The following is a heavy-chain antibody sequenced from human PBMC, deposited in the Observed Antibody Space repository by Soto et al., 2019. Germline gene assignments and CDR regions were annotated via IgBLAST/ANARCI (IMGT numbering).Heavy chain of an antibody. CDR3: ASHSGSSPEGRYYYDMDV. V-gene: IGHV1-69*12. D-gene: IGHD1-26*01. J-gene: IGHJ6*02. Sequence: QVQLVQSGAEVKKPGSSVKVSCKASGGTFSSYAISWVRQAPGQGLEWMGGIIPIFGTADYAQKFQGRVTITADEATSTAYRELSSRRSEDTAVYYCASHSGSSPEGRYYYDMDVWGQGTTVTVSS. CDR2: IIPIFGTA. CDR1: GGTFSSYA.